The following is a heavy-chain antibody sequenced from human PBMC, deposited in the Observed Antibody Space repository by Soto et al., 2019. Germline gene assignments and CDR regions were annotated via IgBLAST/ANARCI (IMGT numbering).Heavy chain of an antibody. CDR2: ISGSGGST. D-gene: IGHD3-10*01. V-gene: IGHV3-23*01. Sequence: GVLRLSCAASGFTFSSYAMSWVRQAPGKGLEWVSAISGSGGSTYYADSVKGRFTISRDNSKNTLYLQMNSLRAEDTAVYYCAKDSEGNYYYGMDVWGQGTTVTVSS. CDR1: GFTFSSYA. J-gene: IGHJ6*02. CDR3: AKDSEGNYYYGMDV.